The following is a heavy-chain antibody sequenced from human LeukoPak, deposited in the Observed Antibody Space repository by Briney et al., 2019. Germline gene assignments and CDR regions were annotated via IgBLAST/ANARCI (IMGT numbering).Heavy chain of an antibody. J-gene: IGHJ4*02. Sequence: SETLSLTCAVYGGSFSGYYWSWIRQPPGKGLEWIGEINHSGSTNYNPSLKSRVTISVDTSKNQFSPKLSSVTAADTAVYYCVRSDDFWSGYYGYWGQGTLVTVPS. CDR3: VRSDDFWSGYYGY. D-gene: IGHD3-3*01. V-gene: IGHV4-34*01. CDR2: INHSGST. CDR1: GGSFSGYY.